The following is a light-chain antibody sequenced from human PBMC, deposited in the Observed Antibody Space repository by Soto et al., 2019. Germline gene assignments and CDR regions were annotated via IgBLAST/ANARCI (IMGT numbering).Light chain of an antibody. CDR3: QQRASWPPFT. CDR2: DAS. J-gene: IGKJ2*01. V-gene: IGKV3-11*01. CDR1: QDISNF. Sequence: EIVLAQSPATLSLSPGERATLSCRASQDISNFLAWYQQRPGQAPRLLIYDASNRATGIPARFSGSGSGTDFTHTNVGLEPEDFAIYYCQQRASWPPFTFGQGTKLEV.